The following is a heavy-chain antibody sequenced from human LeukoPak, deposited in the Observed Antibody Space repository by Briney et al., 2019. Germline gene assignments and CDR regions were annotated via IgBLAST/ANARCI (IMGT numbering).Heavy chain of an antibody. D-gene: IGHD3-10*01. Sequence: GGSLRLSCAASGFTFSEYSMNWVRQAPGKGLEWVSFISTSSSHIYYGDSVKGRFTISRDNARNSVSLQMNSLRAEDTAVYYCARQGSGYDSGSFYFDYWGQGMLVTVSS. CDR2: ISTSSSHI. CDR1: GFTFSEYS. CDR3: ARQGSGYDSGSFYFDY. V-gene: IGHV3-21*01. J-gene: IGHJ4*02.